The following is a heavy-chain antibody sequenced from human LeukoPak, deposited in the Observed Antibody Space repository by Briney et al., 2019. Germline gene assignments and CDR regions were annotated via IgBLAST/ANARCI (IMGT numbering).Heavy chain of an antibody. CDR2: INPNSGGT. J-gene: IGHJ6*03. CDR1: GYTFTGYY. V-gene: IGHV1-2*02. CDR3: ARTGAAPIYYYYMDV. Sequence: ASVKVSCKASGYTFTGYYMHWVRQAPGQGLEWMGWINPNSGGTNYAQKFQGRVTMTRDTSISTAYMELSRLRSDDTAVYYCARTGAAPIYYYYMDVWGKGTTVTVSS. D-gene: IGHD1-14*01.